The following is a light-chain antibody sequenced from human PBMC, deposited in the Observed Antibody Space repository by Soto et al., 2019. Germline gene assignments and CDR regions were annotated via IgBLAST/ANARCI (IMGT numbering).Light chain of an antibody. CDR1: QSISSW. J-gene: IGKJ4*01. CDR3: QQYNSYPLT. Sequence: DIQMTQSPSTLSASVGDRVTITCRASQSISSWLAWYQQKPGKAPKLLIYNASSLESGVPSRFSGSGSGTEFTLPISSLQHDDFATYYCQQYNSYPLTFGGGTKVEIK. V-gene: IGKV1-5*03. CDR2: NAS.